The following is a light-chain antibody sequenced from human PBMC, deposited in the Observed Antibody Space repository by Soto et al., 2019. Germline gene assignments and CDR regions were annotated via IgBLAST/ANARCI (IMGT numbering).Light chain of an antibody. CDR2: EVT. J-gene: IGLJ3*02. Sequence: QSALTQPPSASGSPGQSVTISCTGTSSDVGTYNYVSWYRQYPGKAPKLLIFEVTSRPSGVPDRFSGSKSGNTASLTVSGLQAEDEAHYYCSSYAGSNTWVFGEGTKLTVL. V-gene: IGLV2-8*01. CDR3: SSYAGSNTWV. CDR1: SSDVGTYNY.